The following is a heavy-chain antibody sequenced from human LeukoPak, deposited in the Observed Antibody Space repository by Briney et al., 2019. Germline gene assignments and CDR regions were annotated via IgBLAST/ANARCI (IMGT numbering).Heavy chain of an antibody. CDR2: IYHSGST. Sequence: SETLSLTCAVSGYSISSDYYWGWIRQPPGKGLEWIGSIYHSGSTYYNPSLKSRVTISVDTSKDQFSLKLSSVTAADTAVYFCARVGIDSGSFADFDYWGQGTLVTVSS. CDR3: ARVGIDSGSFADFDY. CDR1: GYSISSDYY. D-gene: IGHD1-26*01. V-gene: IGHV4-38-2*01. J-gene: IGHJ4*02.